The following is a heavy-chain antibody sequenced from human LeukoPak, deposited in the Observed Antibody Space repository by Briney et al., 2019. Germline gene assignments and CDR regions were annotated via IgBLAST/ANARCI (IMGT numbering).Heavy chain of an antibody. CDR2: VSGSGAIA. V-gene: IGHV3-23*01. Sequence: GSLRLSCAASGFTFSSYSMNWVRPAPGKGLEWVSTVSGSGAIAYYTDSDKGRFTISRDNSKNTLYLQMSSLTAKDTAVYYCAKDRSIGTYYTFDSWGQGTLVTVSS. J-gene: IGHJ4*02. D-gene: IGHD1-26*01. CDR1: GFTFSSYS. CDR3: AKDRSIGTYYTFDS.